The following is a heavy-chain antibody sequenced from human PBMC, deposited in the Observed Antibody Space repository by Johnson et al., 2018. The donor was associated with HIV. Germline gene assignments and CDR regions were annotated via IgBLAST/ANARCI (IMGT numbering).Heavy chain of an antibody. CDR3: AKDGSTYYDSSGYLGEDAFEI. Sequence: VQLVESGGGLAQPGGSLRLSCAASGFTFSSYAMSWVRQAPGKGLEWVSAISGSGVGIYYADSVKGRFTISRDNSKNTLYLQMNSLRAEDTAVYYCAKDGSTYYDSSGYLGEDAFEIWGQGTTVTVSS. D-gene: IGHD3-22*01. V-gene: IGHV3-23*04. CDR1: GFTFSSYA. CDR2: ISGSGVGI. J-gene: IGHJ3*02.